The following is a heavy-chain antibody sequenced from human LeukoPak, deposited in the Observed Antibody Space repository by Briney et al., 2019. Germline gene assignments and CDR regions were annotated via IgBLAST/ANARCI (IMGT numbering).Heavy chain of an antibody. J-gene: IGHJ4*02. CDR3: ARAFGIADYFDY. Sequence: ASVKVSCKASGYTFTSYYMHWVRQAPGQGLEWMGLINPSGGSTSYAQKFQGRVTMTRDTSTSTVYMELSSLRSEDTAVYYCARAFGIADYFDYWGQGTLVTVSS. D-gene: IGHD6-13*01. CDR2: INPSGGST. CDR1: GYTFTSYY. V-gene: IGHV1-46*01.